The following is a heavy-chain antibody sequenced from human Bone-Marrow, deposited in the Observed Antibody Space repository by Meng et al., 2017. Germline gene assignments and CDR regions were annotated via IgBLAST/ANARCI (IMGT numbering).Heavy chain of an antibody. CDR2: INHSGST. D-gene: IGHD4-11*01. J-gene: IGHJ4*02. Sequence: QVHSQQRGGVLLKPSETLSLTFVVSGGSFSDYYWSWIRQPLGKGLEWIGEINHSGSTNYNPSLESRATISVDTSQNNLSLKLSSVTAADSAVYYCARGPTTMAHDFDYWGQGTLVTVSS. CDR3: ARGPTTMAHDFDY. CDR1: GGSFSDYY. V-gene: IGHV4-34*01.